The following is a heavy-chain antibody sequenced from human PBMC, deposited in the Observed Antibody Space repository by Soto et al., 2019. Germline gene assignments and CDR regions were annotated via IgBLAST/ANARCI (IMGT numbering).Heavy chain of an antibody. D-gene: IGHD6-13*01. Sequence: QVQLVQSGAEVKKPGSSVKVSCKASGGPFSSYAISWVRQAPGHGLEWMGGIIPIFGTANYAQKFQGRVTITADESTSTAYMELSSLRSEDTAVYYCARGSWYSSSWSDAFDIWGQGTKDTDSS. CDR1: GGPFSSYA. CDR3: ARGSWYSSSWSDAFDI. J-gene: IGHJ3*02. V-gene: IGHV1-69*01. CDR2: IIPIFGTA.